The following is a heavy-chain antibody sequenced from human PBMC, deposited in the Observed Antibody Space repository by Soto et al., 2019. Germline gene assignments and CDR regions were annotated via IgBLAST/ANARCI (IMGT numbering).Heavy chain of an antibody. V-gene: IGHV4-31*11. CDR1: GGSIDSAGSY. CDR3: ARYCSGGTCYDRIDY. CDR2: IYHGGTT. J-gene: IGHJ4*02. Sequence: QVQLQESGPGLVRPSQTLSLTCAVSGGSIDSAGSYWSGISQIPGRGLERIGHIYHGGTTDYNPPLKSRSTMYVDTAKNQFSLELNSVTAADTAVYYCARYCSGGTCYDRIDYWGKGTLVTVSS. D-gene: IGHD2-15*01.